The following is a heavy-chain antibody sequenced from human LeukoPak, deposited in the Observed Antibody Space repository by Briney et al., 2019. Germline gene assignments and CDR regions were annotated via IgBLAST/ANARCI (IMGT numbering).Heavy chain of an antibody. Sequence: ASVKVSCKASGYTFTSYGISWVRQAPGQGLEWMGWISAYNGNTNYVQKLQGRVTMTTDTSTGTAYMELRSLRSDDTAVYYCARAPDYGDYGPNDYWGQGTLVTVSS. CDR3: ARAPDYGDYGPNDY. J-gene: IGHJ4*02. D-gene: IGHD4-17*01. V-gene: IGHV1-18*01. CDR1: GYTFTSYG. CDR2: ISAYNGNT.